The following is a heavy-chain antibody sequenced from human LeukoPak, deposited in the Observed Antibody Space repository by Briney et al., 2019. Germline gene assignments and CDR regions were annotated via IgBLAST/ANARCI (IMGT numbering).Heavy chain of an antibody. V-gene: IGHV3-30*02. CDR1: GFTFSSYG. J-gene: IGHJ4*02. CDR2: IRYDGSNK. Sequence: GGSLRLSCAASGFTFSSYGMHWVRQAPGKGLEWVAFIRYDGSNKYYADSVKGRFTISRDNSKNALYLQMNSLRAEDTAVYYCAKDRNSNYGGDFDYWGQGTLVTVSS. CDR3: AKDRNSNYGGDFDY. D-gene: IGHD4-11*01.